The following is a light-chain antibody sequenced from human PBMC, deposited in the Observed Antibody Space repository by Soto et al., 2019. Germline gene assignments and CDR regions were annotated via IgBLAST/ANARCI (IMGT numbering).Light chain of an antibody. CDR3: AAWDDSLNGLL. V-gene: IGLV2-8*01. CDR1: SSDVGAYNY. Sequence: QSALTQPPSASGSPGQSVTISCTGTSSDVGAYNYVSWYQQHPGKAPKLMIYEVSKRPSGVPDRFSGSKSGNTASLTVSGLQAEDEADYYCAAWDDSLNGLLFGGGTKLTVL. J-gene: IGLJ3*02. CDR2: EVS.